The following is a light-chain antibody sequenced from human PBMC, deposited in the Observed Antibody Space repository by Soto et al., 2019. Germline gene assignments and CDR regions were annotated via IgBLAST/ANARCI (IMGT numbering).Light chain of an antibody. V-gene: IGKV3D-15*01. Sequence: EILLTQSPVTLSLSPGQRATLSCRASQSISTYLAWYQVKPGQAPRLLIYDASSRATGIPATFSGSGSGTQFTLTISSLQSEDFAVYYCQQYNNWPAITFGQGTRLEI. CDR3: QQYNNWPAIT. CDR1: QSISTY. J-gene: IGKJ5*01. CDR2: DAS.